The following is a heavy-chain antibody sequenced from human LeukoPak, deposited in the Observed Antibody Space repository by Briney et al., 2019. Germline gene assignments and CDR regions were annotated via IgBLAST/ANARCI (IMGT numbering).Heavy chain of an antibody. V-gene: IGHV4-59*01. J-gene: IGHJ3*02. CDR2: IYYSGST. CDR3: ARPYYSSSWPDAFDI. CDR1: GGSISTYY. D-gene: IGHD6-13*01. Sequence: SETLSLTCTVSGGSISTYYWSWIRQPPGKGLEWIRYIYYSGSTNYNPSLKSRVTISVDTSKNQFSLKLSSVTAADTAVYYCARPYYSSSWPDAFDIWGQGTMVTVSS.